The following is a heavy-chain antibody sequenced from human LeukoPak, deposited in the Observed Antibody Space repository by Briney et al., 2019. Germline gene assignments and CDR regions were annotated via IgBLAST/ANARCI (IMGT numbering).Heavy chain of an antibody. V-gene: IGHV3-7*01. CDR3: TREDPDF. Sequence: GGSLRLPCAPSGFTFRNYWTPWVRPTPGKGPEWVANINQDGSAKYYVDSVKGRFTISKASAKNSLYLQMNSLRVDDTAVYYCTREDPDFWGQGTLVTVSS. CDR1: GFTFRNYW. CDR2: INQDGSAK. D-gene: IGHD3-3*01. J-gene: IGHJ4*02.